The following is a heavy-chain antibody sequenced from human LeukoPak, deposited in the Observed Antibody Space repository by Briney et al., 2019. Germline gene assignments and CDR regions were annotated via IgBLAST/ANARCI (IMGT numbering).Heavy chain of an antibody. CDR2: ISYDGSNK. D-gene: IGHD3-10*01. CDR3: ARDHSPRARGYVY. J-gene: IGHJ4*02. V-gene: IGHV3-30*03. CDR1: GFTFSSYG. Sequence: GGSLRLSCAASGFTFSSYGMHWVRQAPGKGLEWVAFISYDGSNKFYADSVQGRFTISRDNSKNTLYLQMNSLRAEDTAVYYCARDHSPRARGYVYWGQGTLVTVSS.